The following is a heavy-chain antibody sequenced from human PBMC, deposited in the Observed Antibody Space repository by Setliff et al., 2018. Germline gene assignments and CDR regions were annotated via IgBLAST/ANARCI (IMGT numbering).Heavy chain of an antibody. J-gene: IGHJ4*02. CDR2: VSYSGSV. CDR1: GVSIGGDNYYY. V-gene: IGHV4-39*07. Sequence: ETLSLTCSVSGVSIGGDNYYYWTWIRQPPGKGPEWIGTVSYSGSVYYNPSLKSRVVISPDKSKNQFSLKLDSVNAADTAVYFCARDPGFKSGTWSLDSWGQGTMVTVSS. D-gene: IGHD3-3*01. CDR3: ARDPGFKSGTWSLDS.